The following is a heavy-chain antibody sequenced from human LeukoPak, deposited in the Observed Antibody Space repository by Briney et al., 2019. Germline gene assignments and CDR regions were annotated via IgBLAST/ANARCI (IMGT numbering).Heavy chain of an antibody. J-gene: IGHJ4*02. CDR2: IDPSDFYT. CDR3: ARDIIAAAGNVSY. V-gene: IGHV5-10-1*01. Sequence: GESLKISCKGSGYSFTSYWISWVRQMPGKGLEWMGRIDPSDFYTNYSPSFQGHVTISAGKSISTAYLQWSSLKASDTAMYYCARDIIAAAGNVSYWGQGTLVTVSS. D-gene: IGHD6-13*01. CDR1: GYSFTSYW.